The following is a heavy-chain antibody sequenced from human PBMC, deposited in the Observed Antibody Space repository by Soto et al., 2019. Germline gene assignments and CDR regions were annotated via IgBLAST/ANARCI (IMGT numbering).Heavy chain of an antibody. CDR2: INPNSGGT. D-gene: IGHD3-22*01. V-gene: IGHV1-2*02. Sequence: GASVEVCCKASGYTFTGYYMQWVRQDPGQGLEWMGWINPNSGGTNYAQKFQGRVTMTRDTSISTAYMELSRLRSDDTAVYYCARDCGHMEADYYDRSGYYDCWFDPRGQGTLVTVSS. J-gene: IGHJ5*02. CDR1: GYTFTGYY. CDR3: ARDCGHMEADYYDRSGYYDCWFDP.